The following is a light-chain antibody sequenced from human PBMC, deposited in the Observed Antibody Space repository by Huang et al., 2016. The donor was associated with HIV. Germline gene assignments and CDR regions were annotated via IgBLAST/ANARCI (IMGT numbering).Light chain of an antibody. V-gene: IGKV1-39*01. J-gene: IGKJ4*02. CDR3: QQSYSTPLT. Sequence: DIPMTQSPSSLSASVGDRVTITCRAIPSISSYLNWYQQKPGKAPKLLLYAASSLQSGVPSRFSGSGSGTDFTLTISRLQPEDCATYYCQQSYSTPLTFGGGTKVEIK. CDR1: PSISSY. CDR2: AAS.